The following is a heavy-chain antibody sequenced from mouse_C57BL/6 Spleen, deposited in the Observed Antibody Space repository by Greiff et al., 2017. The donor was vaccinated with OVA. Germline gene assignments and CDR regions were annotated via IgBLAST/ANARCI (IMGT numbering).Heavy chain of an antibody. Sequence: EVKLVESGGGLVKPGGSLKLSCAASGFTFSSYAMPWVRQTPEKRLEWVATISDGGSYTYYPDNVKGRFTISRDNAKNNLYLHMSHLKSEDTAMYYGERGGTWCFDVWGTGTTVTVSS. V-gene: IGHV5-4*03. CDR2: ISDGGSYT. J-gene: IGHJ1*03. CDR3: ERGGTWCFDV. CDR1: GFTFSSYA.